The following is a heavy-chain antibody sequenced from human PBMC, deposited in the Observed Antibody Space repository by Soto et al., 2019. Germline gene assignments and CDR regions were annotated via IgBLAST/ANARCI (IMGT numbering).Heavy chain of an antibody. V-gene: IGHV5-51*01. CDR2: IYPGDSKT. D-gene: IGHD2-15*01. CDR3: ATGYCSGAACYYYYGFDV. CDR1: GYSFTSYW. Sequence: GESLKISCKGSGYSFTSYWIGWVRQMPGKGLEWMGIIYPGDSKTKCNPSFEGQVTISVDKYTTTAHLQWSSLKASDSAMYYCATGYCSGAACYYYYGFDVWGQGTTVTVSS. J-gene: IGHJ6*02.